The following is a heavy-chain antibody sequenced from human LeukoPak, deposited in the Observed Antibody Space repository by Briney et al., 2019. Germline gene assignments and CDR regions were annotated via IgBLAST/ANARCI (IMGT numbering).Heavy chain of an antibody. V-gene: IGHV5-51*01. CDR3: ARSGDIVVVAAFDI. Sequence: HGESLKISCQGSGSSFTSYWIGWMRQLPGKGLEWMGIIYPGDPDTRYSPSFQGQVTISADKSISTAYLQWSSLKASDTAMYYCARSGDIVVVAAFDIWGQGTMVSVSS. CDR2: IYPGDPDT. CDR1: GSSFTSYW. D-gene: IGHD2-2*01. J-gene: IGHJ3*02.